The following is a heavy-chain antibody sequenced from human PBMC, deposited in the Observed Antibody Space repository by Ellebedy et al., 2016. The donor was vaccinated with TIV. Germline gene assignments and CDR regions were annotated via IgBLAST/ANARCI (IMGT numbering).Heavy chain of an antibody. CDR2: IIPMFGSS. D-gene: IGHD3-9*01. Sequence: AASVKVSCKPPGGSFVGYGITWVRQAPGQGLEWMGGIIPMFGSSDYAQKFQGRLTISADESTVTAYMELRSLRPEDTAVYYCARDNVPRDFLTGFFRYAYYGLDVWGQGTTVAVSS. J-gene: IGHJ6*02. CDR3: ARDNVPRDFLTGFFRYAYYGLDV. V-gene: IGHV1-69*13. CDR1: GGSFVGYG.